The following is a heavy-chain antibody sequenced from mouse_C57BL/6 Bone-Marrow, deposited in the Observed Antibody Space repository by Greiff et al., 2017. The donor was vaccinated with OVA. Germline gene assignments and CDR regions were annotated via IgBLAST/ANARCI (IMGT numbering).Heavy chain of an antibody. V-gene: IGHV1-55*01. CDR2: SYPGSGST. CDR1: GYTFTSYW. CDR3: ARDYDYDAY. D-gene: IGHD2-4*01. Sequence: QVQLQQPGAELVKPGASVKMSCKASGYTFTSYWITWVKQRPGQGLEWIGESYPGSGSTNYNEQFKSKATLTVDKYSSTAYMQPSSLTSEDSAVYYCARDYDYDAYWGQGTLVTVSA. J-gene: IGHJ3*01.